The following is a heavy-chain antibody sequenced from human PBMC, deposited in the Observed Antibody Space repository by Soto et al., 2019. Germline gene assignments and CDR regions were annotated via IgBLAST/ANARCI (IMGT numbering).Heavy chain of an antibody. CDR1: GGSISSGGYY. Sequence: QVQLQESGPGLVKPSQTLSLTCTVSGGSISSGGYYWSWIRQHPGKGLEWIGYIYYSGSTYYNPSLKSRVTISVDTSKNQFSLKVSSVTAADTAVYYCARARASYYYDSSGYDPYYYYGMDVWGQGTTVTVSS. CDR3: ARARASYYYDSSGYDPYYYYGMDV. J-gene: IGHJ6*02. V-gene: IGHV4-31*03. CDR2: IYYSGST. D-gene: IGHD3-22*01.